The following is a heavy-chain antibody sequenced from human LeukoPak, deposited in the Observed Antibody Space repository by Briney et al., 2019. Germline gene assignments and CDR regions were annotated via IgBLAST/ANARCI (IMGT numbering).Heavy chain of an antibody. V-gene: IGHV4-38-2*02. CDR3: GGAYSVGNGFTRHFDY. CDR2: LSHSGST. J-gene: IGHJ4*02. D-gene: IGHD2-8*01. CDR1: GYSLSSGYY. Sequence: SETLSLTCTVSGYSLSSGYYWGWIRQPPGKGLEWVGRLSHSGSTFYNPTLKSRVTISVDTSTNQFSLKLRSVTAPDTAAYYCGGAYSVGNGFTRHFDYWGQGTLVTVSS.